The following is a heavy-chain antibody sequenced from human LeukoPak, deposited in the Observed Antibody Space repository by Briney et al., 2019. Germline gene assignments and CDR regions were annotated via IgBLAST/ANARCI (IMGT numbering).Heavy chain of an antibody. CDR3: ARDLSLSSSPSWFDP. J-gene: IGHJ5*02. CDR1: GFTFSSYW. CDR2: IKQDGSEK. D-gene: IGHD6-6*01. V-gene: IGHV3-7*01. Sequence: GGSLRLSCAASGFTFSSYWMSWVRQAPGKGLEWVANIKQDGSEKYYVDSVKGRFTISRDNAKNSLYLQMNSLRAEDTAVYYCARDLSLSSSPSWFDPWGQGTLVTVSS.